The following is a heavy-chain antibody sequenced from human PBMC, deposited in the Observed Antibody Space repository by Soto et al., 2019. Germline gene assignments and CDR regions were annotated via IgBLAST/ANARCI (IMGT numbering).Heavy chain of an antibody. D-gene: IGHD3-22*01. CDR3: ARVSMSLEGDY. Sequence: QVQLVQSGAEVKKPGSSVKVSCKASGGTFSSYTISWVRQAPGQGLGWMGRIIPILGIANYAQKFQGRVTITADKSTSTAYMELSSLRSEDTAVYYCARVSMSLEGDYWGQGTLVTVSS. CDR2: IIPILGIA. CDR1: GGTFSSYT. V-gene: IGHV1-69*02. J-gene: IGHJ4*02.